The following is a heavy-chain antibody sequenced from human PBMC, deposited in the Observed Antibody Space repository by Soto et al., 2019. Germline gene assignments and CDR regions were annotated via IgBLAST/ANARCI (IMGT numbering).Heavy chain of an antibody. D-gene: IGHD3-3*01. CDR1: GGTFSSYT. J-gene: IGHJ4*02. CDR3: ARDREIFGAPLDY. V-gene: IGHV1-69*04. CDR2: IIPILGIA. Sequence: ASVKVSCKASGGTFSSYTISWVRQAPGQGLEWMGRIIPILGIANYAQKFQGRVTITADKSTSTAYMELSSLRSEDTAVYYCARDREIFGAPLDYWGQGTLVTVSS.